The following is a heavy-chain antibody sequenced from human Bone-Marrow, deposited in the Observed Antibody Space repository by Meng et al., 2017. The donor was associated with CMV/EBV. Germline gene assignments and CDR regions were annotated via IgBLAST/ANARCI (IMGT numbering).Heavy chain of an antibody. J-gene: IGHJ4*02. CDR1: GYSISSGYY. Sequence: SETLSLTCTVSGYSISSGYYWDWIRQPPGKGLEWIGSIYHTGSTYYNPSLKSRVTISVDTSKNQFSLRLSSVTAADTAVYYCARVRVGITMVRGVIATFDYWGQGTLVTVSS. V-gene: IGHV4-38-2*02. CDR2: IYHTGST. CDR3: ARVRVGITMVRGVIATFDY. D-gene: IGHD3-10*01.